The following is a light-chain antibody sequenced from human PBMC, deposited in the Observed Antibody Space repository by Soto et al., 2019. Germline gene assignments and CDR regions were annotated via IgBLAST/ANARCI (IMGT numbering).Light chain of an antibody. CDR3: QQYNNWPLT. Sequence: EIVMTQSPATLSLSPGERATLSCRASQSVSSNLAWYQQKPGQAPRLLIYGASTRATGIPARFSGSGSGTEFTITISSLQSEDFAVYYWQQYNNWPLTFGQGTKVEIK. CDR1: QSVSSN. CDR2: GAS. J-gene: IGKJ1*01. V-gene: IGKV3-15*01.